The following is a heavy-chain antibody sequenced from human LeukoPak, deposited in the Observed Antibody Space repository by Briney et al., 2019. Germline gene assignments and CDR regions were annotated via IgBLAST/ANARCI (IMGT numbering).Heavy chain of an antibody. V-gene: IGHV1-18*01. CDR2: ISAYNGNT. CDR1: GGTFSSYA. CDR3: ARGVRASDYYGSGHNWFDP. D-gene: IGHD3-10*01. J-gene: IGHJ5*02. Sequence: ASVKVSCKASGGTFSSYAISWVRQAPGQGLEWMGWISAYNGNTNYAQKLQGRVTMTTDTSTSTAYMELRSLRSDDTAVYYCARGVRASDYYGSGHNWFDPWGQGALVTVSS.